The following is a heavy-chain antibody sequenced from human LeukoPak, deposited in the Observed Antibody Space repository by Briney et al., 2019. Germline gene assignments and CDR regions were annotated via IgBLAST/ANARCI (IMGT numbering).Heavy chain of an antibody. CDR1: GFTFNNYW. Sequence: PGGSLRLSCRVSGFTFNNYWMHWVRHAPGKGLVWVSRSKSDGSSTNYADSVKGRFTISRDSVKNTLYLQMNSLRAEDTAVYYCARSDWFDPWGQGTLVTVSS. CDR3: ARSDWFDP. J-gene: IGHJ5*02. CDR2: SKSDGSST. V-gene: IGHV3-74*01.